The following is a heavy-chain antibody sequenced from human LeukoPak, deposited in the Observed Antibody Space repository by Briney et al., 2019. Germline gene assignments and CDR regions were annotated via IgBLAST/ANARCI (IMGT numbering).Heavy chain of an antibody. V-gene: IGHV3-23*01. CDR1: GFSVSSFG. CDR2: ISVDGESA. CDR3: AQGYLSGWYPY. D-gene: IGHD6-19*01. Sequence: GGSLGLSCAVSGFSVSSFGMSWVRQAPGKGLEWISAISVDGESAYYADSVKGRFIISRDNSKNTLYLQLSSLRAEDTAVYYCAQGYLSGWYPYWGLGSLVSVSS. J-gene: IGHJ4*02.